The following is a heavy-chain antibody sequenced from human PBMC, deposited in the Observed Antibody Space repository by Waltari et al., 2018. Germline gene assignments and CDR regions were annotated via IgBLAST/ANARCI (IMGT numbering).Heavy chain of an antibody. D-gene: IGHD4-4*01. J-gene: IGHJ6*02. CDR3: ARRDEDGYSNYYYYYGMDV. CDR1: GGSISSSSYY. V-gene: IGHV4-39*01. Sequence: QLQLQESGPGLVKPSETLSLTCTVSGGSISSSSYYWGWIRQPPGKGLEWIGSIYYSGTTDHNRSLKSRVTISVDTSKNQFSRKLSSVTAADTAVYYCARRDEDGYSNYYYYYGMDVWGQGTTVTVSS. CDR2: IYYSGTT.